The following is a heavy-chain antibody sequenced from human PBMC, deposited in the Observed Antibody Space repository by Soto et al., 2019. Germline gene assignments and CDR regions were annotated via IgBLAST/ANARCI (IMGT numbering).Heavy chain of an antibody. V-gene: IGHV3-30*18. CDR2: ISYDGSNK. CDR1: GFTFSSYG. J-gene: IGHJ6*02. CDR3: AKDRKGGMDV. Sequence: SGGSLRLSCAASGFTFSSYGMHWVRQAPGKGPEWVAVISYDGSNKYYADSVKGRFTISRDNSKNTLYLQMNSLRAEDTAVYYCAKDRKGGMDVWGQGTTVTVAS.